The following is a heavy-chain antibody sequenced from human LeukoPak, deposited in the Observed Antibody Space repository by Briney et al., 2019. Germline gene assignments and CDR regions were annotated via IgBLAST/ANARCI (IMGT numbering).Heavy chain of an antibody. D-gene: IGHD2-15*01. CDR1: GGSISSYY. Sequence: PSESLSLTCTVSGGSISSYYWSWIRQPAGKGLEWIGRIYTSGSTNYNPSLKSRVTMSVDTSKNQFSLKLSSVTAVDTAVYYCARGGSSGGSRYYFDYWGQGTLVTLSS. J-gene: IGHJ4*02. V-gene: IGHV4-4*07. CDR3: ARGGSSGGSRYYFDY. CDR2: IYTSGST.